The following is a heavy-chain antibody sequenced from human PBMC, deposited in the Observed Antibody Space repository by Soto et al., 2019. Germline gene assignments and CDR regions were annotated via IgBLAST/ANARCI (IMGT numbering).Heavy chain of an antibody. J-gene: IGHJ4*02. Sequence: SVKVSCKASGGTFSSYAISWVRQAPGQGLEWMGGIIPIFGTANYAQKFQGRVTITADKSTSTAYMELSSLRSEDTAVYYCATLRFLEWLFPRQYYFDYWGQGTLVTVSS. CDR1: GGTFSSYA. CDR2: IIPIFGTA. D-gene: IGHD3-3*01. CDR3: ATLRFLEWLFPRQYYFDY. V-gene: IGHV1-69*06.